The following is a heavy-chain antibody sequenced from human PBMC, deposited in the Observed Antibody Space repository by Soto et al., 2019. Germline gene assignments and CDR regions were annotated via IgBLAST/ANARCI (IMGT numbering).Heavy chain of an antibody. V-gene: IGHV5-10-1*01. Sequence: GESLKISCKGSGYSFTSYWISWVRQMPGKGLEWMGRIGPSDSYTNYSPSFQGHVTISADKSISTAYLQWSSLKASDTAMYYCARQGGSSSGDYYYRMDVWGQGTTVTVSS. CDR1: GYSFTSYW. CDR3: ARQGGSSSGDYYYRMDV. D-gene: IGHD6-6*01. CDR2: IGPSDSYT. J-gene: IGHJ6*02.